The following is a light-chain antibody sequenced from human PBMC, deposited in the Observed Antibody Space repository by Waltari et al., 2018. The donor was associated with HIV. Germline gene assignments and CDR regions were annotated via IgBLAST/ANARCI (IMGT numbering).Light chain of an antibody. CDR3: SSYTDTTTLGVV. CDR2: EVR. J-gene: IGLJ2*01. Sequence: QSALTQPASVSGSPGQSLTISCTGTGSYVGGYNYVSWYQQRPGAAPKLLIYEVRNRPSGISSRFSGSKSGNTASLTISGLQAEDEADYYCSSYTDTTTLGVVFGGGTKLTVL. V-gene: IGLV2-14*01. CDR1: GSYVGGYNY.